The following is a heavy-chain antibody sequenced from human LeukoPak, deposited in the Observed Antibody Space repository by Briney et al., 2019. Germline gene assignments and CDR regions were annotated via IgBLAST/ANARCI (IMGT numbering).Heavy chain of an antibody. CDR3: ARYTVTTLEAFDI. D-gene: IGHD4-11*01. J-gene: IGHJ3*02. CDR2: IYHSGST. V-gene: IGHV4-30-2*01. Sequence: SETLSLTCTVSGGSISSGGYYWSWIRQPPGKGLEWIGYIYHSGSTYYNPSLKSRVTISVDRSKNQFSLKLSSVTAADTAVYYCARYTVTTLEAFDIWGQGTMVTVSS. CDR1: GGSISSGGYY.